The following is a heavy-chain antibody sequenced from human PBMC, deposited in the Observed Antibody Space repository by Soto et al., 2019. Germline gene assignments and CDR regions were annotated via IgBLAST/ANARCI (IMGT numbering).Heavy chain of an antibody. CDR2: ISYDGSNK. V-gene: IGHV3-30-3*01. CDR3: ARDAGGNFATDY. J-gene: IGHJ4*02. Sequence: QVQLVESGGGVVQPGRSLRLSCAASGFTFSSYAMHWVRQAPGKGLEWVAVISYDGSNKYYADSVKGRFTISRDNSKNTLCLQMNSLRAEDTAVYYCARDAGGNFATDYWGQGTLVTVSS. CDR1: GFTFSSYA. D-gene: IGHD2-21*02.